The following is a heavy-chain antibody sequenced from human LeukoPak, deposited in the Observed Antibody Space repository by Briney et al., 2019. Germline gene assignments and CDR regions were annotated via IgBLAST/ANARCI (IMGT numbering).Heavy chain of an antibody. J-gene: IGHJ4*02. V-gene: IGHV4-39*07. CDR2: IYYSGST. D-gene: IGHD1-1*01. CDR1: GGSISSTNYY. Sequence: SETLSLTCTVSGGSISSTNYYWGWIRQPPGKGLEWIGSIYYSGSTYYNPSLKSRLTISLDTSKNQFSLRLSSVTAADTAFYFCARRYNWNDRWDWGQGTLVTVSP. CDR3: ARRYNWNDRWD.